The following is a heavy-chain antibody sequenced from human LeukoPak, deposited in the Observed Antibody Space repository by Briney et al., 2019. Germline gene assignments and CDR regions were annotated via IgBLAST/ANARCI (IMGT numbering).Heavy chain of an antibody. CDR3: PRRAAAGRCFHY. CDR1: GFTFSDYY. CDR2: ISSGGSTI. V-gene: IGHV3-11*01. D-gene: IGHD6-13*01. J-gene: IGHJ4*02. Sequence: PGGSLRLSCAVSGFTFSDYYMSWIRQAPGKGLEWVSYISSGGSTISHADSVKGRFTISRDNAENSLYLQMNSLRPEATAVYYCPRRAAAGRCFHYWGQPTLVTVSS.